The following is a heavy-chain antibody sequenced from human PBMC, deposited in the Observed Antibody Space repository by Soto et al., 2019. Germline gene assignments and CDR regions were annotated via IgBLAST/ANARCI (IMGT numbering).Heavy chain of an antibody. Sequence: GGSLRLSCAASGFTFSSYAMHWVRQAPGKGLEWVAVISYDGSNKYYADSVKGRFTISRDNSKNTLYLQMNSLRAEDTAVYYCARAFCSGFGYRADSWGQGALVTVSS. CDR2: ISYDGSNK. CDR3: ARAFCSGFGYRADS. D-gene: IGHD3-3*01. J-gene: IGHJ4*02. V-gene: IGHV3-30-3*01. CDR1: GFTFSSYA.